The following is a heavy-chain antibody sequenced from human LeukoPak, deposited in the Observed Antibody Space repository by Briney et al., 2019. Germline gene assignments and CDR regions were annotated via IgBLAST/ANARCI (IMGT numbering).Heavy chain of an antibody. CDR3: ARRISGSYCDY. V-gene: IGHV5-51*01. CDR1: GYSFTSYW. J-gene: IGHJ4*02. CDR2: IYPDDSDT. Sequence: GESLKISCQGSGYSFTSYWIAWVRQMPGKGLEWMGIIYPDDSDTRYSPSFQGQVTISANKSISTAYLQWSSLKASDTAMYYCARRISGSYCDYWGQGTLVTVSS. D-gene: IGHD1-26*01.